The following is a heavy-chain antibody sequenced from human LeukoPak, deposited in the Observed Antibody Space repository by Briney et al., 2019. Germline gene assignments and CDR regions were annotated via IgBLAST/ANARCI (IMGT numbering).Heavy chain of an antibody. J-gene: IGHJ6*03. CDR3: ARGGHYYSYSMDV. Sequence: VASVKVSCMASGYSFTDYYMHWVRQAPGQGLESMGWINPDSGGTNYPQKFQGRVTMTRDTSISTAYMELSRLRSDDTAVYYCARGGHYYSYSMDVWGKGTTVTVSS. V-gene: IGHV1-2*02. CDR2: INPDSGGT. CDR1: GYSFTDYY.